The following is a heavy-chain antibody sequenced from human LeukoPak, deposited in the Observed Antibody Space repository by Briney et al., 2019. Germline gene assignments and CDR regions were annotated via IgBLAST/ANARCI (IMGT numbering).Heavy chain of an antibody. CDR2: IYYSGST. D-gene: IGHD5-12*01. CDR3: AGCDGYSGYDCWFDP. J-gene: IGHJ5*02. Sequence: SETLSLTCTVSGGSTSSYYWSWIRQPPGKGLEWIGYIYYSGSTNYNPSLKSRVTISVDTSKNQFSLKLSSVTAADTAVYYCAGCDGYSGYDCWFDPWGQGTLVTVSS. CDR1: GGSTSSYY. V-gene: IGHV4-59*08.